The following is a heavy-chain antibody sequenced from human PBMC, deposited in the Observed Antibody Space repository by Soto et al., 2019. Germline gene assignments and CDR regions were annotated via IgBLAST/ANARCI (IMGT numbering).Heavy chain of an antibody. J-gene: IGHJ5*02. Sequence: GGSLRLSCAASGFTFSSYAMSWVRQAPGKGLEWVSAISGSGGSTYYADSVKGRFTISRDNSKNTLYLQMNSLRAEDTAVYYCARASCGGDCYHRVGYNWFDPWGQVTLVTVSS. D-gene: IGHD2-21*01. CDR1: GFTFSSYA. CDR3: ARASCGGDCYHRVGYNWFDP. CDR2: ISGSGGST. V-gene: IGHV3-23*01.